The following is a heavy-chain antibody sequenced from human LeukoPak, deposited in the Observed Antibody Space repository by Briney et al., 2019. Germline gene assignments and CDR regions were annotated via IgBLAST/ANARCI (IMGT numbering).Heavy chain of an antibody. CDR3: ATDIVVVVAAITNYDY. J-gene: IGHJ4*02. V-gene: IGHV3-23*01. CDR2: ISSSGGST. CDR1: GFTFSSYG. Sequence: PGGSLRLSCAASGFTFSSYGMSWVRQAPGKGLEWVSAISSSGGSTYYADSVKGRFTISRDNSKNTLYLQMNSLRAEDTAVYYCATDIVVVVAAITNYDYWGQGTLVTVSS. D-gene: IGHD2-15*01.